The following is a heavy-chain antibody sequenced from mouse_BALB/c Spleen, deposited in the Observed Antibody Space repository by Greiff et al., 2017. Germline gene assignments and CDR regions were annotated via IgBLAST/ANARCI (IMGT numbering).Heavy chain of an antibody. CDR1: GFTFSSYT. Sequence: EVMLVESGGGLVQPGGSLKLSCAASGFTFSSYTMSWVRQTPEKRLEWVAYISNGGGSTYYPDTVKGRFTISRDNAKNTLYLQMSSLKSEDTAMYYCARLTGTMDYWGQGTSVTVSS. J-gene: IGHJ4*01. D-gene: IGHD4-1*01. CDR3: ARLTGTMDY. V-gene: IGHV5-12-2*01. CDR2: ISNGGGST.